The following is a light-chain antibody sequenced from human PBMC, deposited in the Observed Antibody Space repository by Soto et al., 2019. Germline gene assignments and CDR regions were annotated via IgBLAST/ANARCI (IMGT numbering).Light chain of an antibody. Sequence: QSVLTQPASVSGSPGQSITISCTGTSSDVGAYNYISWYQQYPGTAPKIMIYEVSSRPSGVSHRFSGSKSGNTASLTISGLQPEDEADYYCSSFTSRSTFNYVFGNGTKVTVL. V-gene: IGLV2-14*01. CDR3: SSFTSRSTFNYV. CDR2: EVS. J-gene: IGLJ1*01. CDR1: SSDVGAYNY.